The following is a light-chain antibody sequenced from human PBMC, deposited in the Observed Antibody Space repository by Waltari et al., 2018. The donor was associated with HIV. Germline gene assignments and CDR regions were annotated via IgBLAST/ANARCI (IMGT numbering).Light chain of an antibody. J-gene: IGKJ4*01. CDR2: WAS. CDR3: QQYFRIPPT. CDR1: PIILYSSDNRNY. V-gene: IGKV4-1*01. Sequence: IVMTHSPDSLPVSLGESATINCTSSPIILYSSDNRNYLAWDQQKARQPPKLLIPWASTRESGVPDRFSASGSGTDFTLTITRLQAEDVAIYHCQQYFRIPPTFGGGTKVEIK.